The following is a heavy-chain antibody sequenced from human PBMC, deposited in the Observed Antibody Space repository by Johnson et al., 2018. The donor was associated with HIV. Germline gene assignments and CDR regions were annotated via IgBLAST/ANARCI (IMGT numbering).Heavy chain of an antibody. Sequence: VQLVESGGGLVQPGGSLRLSCAASGFTFNNFAMSWVRQAPGKGLEWVGRIKRKIEGETTDYAAPVKGRFTISRDDSKNTLYLQMNSLKTEDTAVYYCTTDRATYDAFDIWGQGTMVTVSS. J-gene: IGHJ3*02. CDR1: GFTFNNFA. V-gene: IGHV3-15*01. CDR2: IKRKIEGETT. CDR3: TTDRATYDAFDI. D-gene: IGHD1-26*01.